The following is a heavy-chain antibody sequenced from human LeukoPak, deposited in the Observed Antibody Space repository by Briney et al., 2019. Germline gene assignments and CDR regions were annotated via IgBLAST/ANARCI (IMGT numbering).Heavy chain of an antibody. Sequence: PSETLSLTCTVSGGSISSYYWSWIRQPPGKGLEWIGYIYYSGSTNYNPSLKSRVTISVDTSKNQFSLKLSSVTAADTAVYYCARHLGYNWFDPWGQGTLVIVSS. J-gene: IGHJ5*02. CDR3: ARHLGYNWFDP. CDR1: GGSISSYY. D-gene: IGHD3-16*01. CDR2: IYYSGST. V-gene: IGHV4-59*08.